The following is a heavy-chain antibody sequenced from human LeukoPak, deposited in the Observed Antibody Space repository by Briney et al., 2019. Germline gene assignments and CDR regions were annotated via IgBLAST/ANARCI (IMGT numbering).Heavy chain of an antibody. CDR1: GFTFSSNG. CDR3: AKAPVTSCRGAYCYPFDS. Sequence: GGSLRLSCAASGFTFSSNGMSWVRQAPGKGLEWVSAISGSGGSTNYADSVRGRFTISRDNSKNTLYLQMNSLRAEDAAVYFCAKAPVTSCRGAYCYPFDSWGQGTLVTVSS. D-gene: IGHD2-21*01. V-gene: IGHV3-23*01. CDR2: ISGSGGST. J-gene: IGHJ4*02.